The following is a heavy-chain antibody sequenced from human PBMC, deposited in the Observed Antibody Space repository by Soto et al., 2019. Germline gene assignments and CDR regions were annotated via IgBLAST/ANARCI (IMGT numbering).Heavy chain of an antibody. CDR3: AIYQRGYSGGSQFDP. V-gene: IGHV4-39*01. J-gene: IGHJ5*02. CDR1: DVSIGGGFHY. CDR2: IDLGGTK. D-gene: IGHD5-12*01. Sequence: SETLSLTCTVSDVSIGGGFHYLGWIRQPPGKGLEWIGNIDLGGTKYYNPPLKSRLTLSLDTSKKLLSLELTSVTATDTAVYYCAIYQRGYSGGSQFDPWGQGTLVTVSS.